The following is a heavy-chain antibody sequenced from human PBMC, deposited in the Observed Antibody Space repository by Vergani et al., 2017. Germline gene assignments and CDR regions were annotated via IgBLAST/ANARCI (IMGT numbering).Heavy chain of an antibody. CDR2: IRYDGSNK. D-gene: IGHD4-11*01. V-gene: IGHV3-30*02. CDR1: GFTFSSYG. J-gene: IGHJ4*02. CDR3: AKEYVTTGNFDY. Sequence: QVQLVESGGGVVQPGGSLRLSCAASGFTFSSYGMHWVRQAPGKGLEWVAFIRYDGSNKYYADSVKGRFTISRDNSKNTLYLQMNSLRAEDTAVYYCAKEYVTTGNFDYWGQGTLVTVSS.